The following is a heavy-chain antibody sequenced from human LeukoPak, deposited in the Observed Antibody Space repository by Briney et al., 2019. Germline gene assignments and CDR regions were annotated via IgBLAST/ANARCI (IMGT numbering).Heavy chain of an antibody. Sequence: ASVKVSCKASGYTFTGYYMHWVRQAPGQGLEWMGWINPNSGGTNYAQKFQGRVTMTRDTSISTAYMELSRLRSDDTAVYYCARAQEYSSGWYGGDTTIDYWGQGTLVTVSS. CDR2: INPNSGGT. J-gene: IGHJ4*02. D-gene: IGHD6-19*01. CDR1: GYTFTGYY. V-gene: IGHV1-2*02. CDR3: ARAQEYSSGWYGGDTTIDY.